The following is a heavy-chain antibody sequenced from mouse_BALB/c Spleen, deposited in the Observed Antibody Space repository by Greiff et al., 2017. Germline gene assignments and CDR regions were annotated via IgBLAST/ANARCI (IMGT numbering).Heavy chain of an antibody. D-gene: IGHD4-1*01. CDR3: ARQLGAMDY. Sequence: EVQGVESGGGLVKPGGSLKLSCAASGFAFSSYDMSWVRQTPEKRLEWVAYISSGGGSTYYPDTVKGRFTISRDNAKNTLYLQMSSLKSEDTAMYYCARQLGAMDYWGQGTSVTVSS. J-gene: IGHJ4*01. CDR1: GFAFSSYD. V-gene: IGHV5-12-1*01. CDR2: ISSGGGST.